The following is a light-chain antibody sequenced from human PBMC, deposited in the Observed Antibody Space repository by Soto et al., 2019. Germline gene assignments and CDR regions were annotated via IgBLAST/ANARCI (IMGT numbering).Light chain of an antibody. Sequence: QSVLTQPRSVSGSPGQSVTISCTGTNSDVGGYNYVSWYQQYPGKAPKLMISGVSERPSGVPDRFSGSKSGNTASLTISGLQAEDEADYYCTSYSRYRVLVFGGGTKVTVL. CDR2: GVS. J-gene: IGLJ3*02. CDR1: NSDVGGYNY. V-gene: IGLV2-11*01. CDR3: TSYSRYRVLV.